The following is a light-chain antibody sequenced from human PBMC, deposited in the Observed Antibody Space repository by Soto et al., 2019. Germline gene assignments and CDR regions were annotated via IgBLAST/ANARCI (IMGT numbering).Light chain of an antibody. V-gene: IGLV2-14*01. CDR1: SSDVGAYNY. CDR3: TSYTSSDTWE. J-gene: IGLJ3*02. CDR2: EVS. Sequence: QSVLTQPASVSGSPGQSITISCTGTSSDVGAYNYVSWYQQHPGKAPKVLIYEVSNRPSGVSNRFSGSKSGNTASLTISGLQAEDEADYYCTSYTSSDTWEFGGGTKLTVL.